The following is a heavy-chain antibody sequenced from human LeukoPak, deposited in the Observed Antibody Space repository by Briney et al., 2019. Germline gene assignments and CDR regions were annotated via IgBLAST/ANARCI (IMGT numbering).Heavy chain of an antibody. Sequence: SETLSLTCTVSGGSISSGSYYWRWHRQPAGKGREWVGRICTSGSTNDNTSLKRRVTISVDTSKIHFSLKLSSVTAADTAVYYCARLTHYYDSSGYYYEGPVFDYWGQGTLVTVSS. J-gene: IGHJ4*02. CDR1: GGSISSGSYY. V-gene: IGHV4-61*02. CDR2: ICTSGST. D-gene: IGHD3-22*01. CDR3: ARLTHYYDSSGYYYEGPVFDY.